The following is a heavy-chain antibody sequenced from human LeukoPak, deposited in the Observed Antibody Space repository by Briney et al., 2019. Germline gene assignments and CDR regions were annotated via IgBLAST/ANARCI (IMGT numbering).Heavy chain of an antibody. V-gene: IGHV1-3*01. CDR1: GYIFTSYV. CDR3: ARDLRSSGSPFDY. Sequence: ASVKVYCKASGYIFTSYVMHWVRQAPGQRLEWMGWINVGSDNTKYSQKFQDRVTISRDASASTAYMELKSLRSEDTAVYYCARDLRSSGSPFDYWGQGTLVTVSS. D-gene: IGHD3-10*01. CDR2: INVGSDNT. J-gene: IGHJ4*02.